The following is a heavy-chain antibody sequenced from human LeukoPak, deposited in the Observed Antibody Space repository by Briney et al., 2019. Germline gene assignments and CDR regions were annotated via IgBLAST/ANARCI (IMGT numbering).Heavy chain of an antibody. Sequence: GSLRLSCAASGFTFSSYGMHWVRQAPGKGLEWVAFIRYDGSNEYYADSVKGRFTISRDNSKNTLYLQMNRLRAEDTAVYYCAKGAHPFDYWGQGALATVSS. J-gene: IGHJ4*02. V-gene: IGHV3-30*02. CDR1: GFTFSSYG. CDR3: AKGAHPFDY. CDR2: IRYDGSNE.